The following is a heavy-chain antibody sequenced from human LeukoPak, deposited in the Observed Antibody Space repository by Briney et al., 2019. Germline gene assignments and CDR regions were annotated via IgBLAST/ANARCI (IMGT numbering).Heavy chain of an antibody. V-gene: IGHV4-34*01. D-gene: IGHD6-13*01. CDR3: ARGSSSSLSAFGI. J-gene: IGHJ3*02. CDR2: INHSGST. Sequence: SETLSLTCAVYGGSFSGYYWSWIRQPPGKGLEWIGEINHSGSTNYNPSLKSRVTISVDTSKNQFSLKLSSVTAADTAVYYCARGSSSSLSAFGIWGQGTMVTVSS. CDR1: GGSFSGYY.